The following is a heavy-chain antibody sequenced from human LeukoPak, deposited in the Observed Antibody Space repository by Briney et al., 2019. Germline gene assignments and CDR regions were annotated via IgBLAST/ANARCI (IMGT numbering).Heavy chain of an antibody. CDR3: ARDLEEYCSGGSCSLFDY. Sequence: GGSLRLSCAPSGFTFSAYGMNWVRQAPGKGLEWVSSISSSSSYIYYADSVKGRFTISRDNAKNSLYLQMNSLRAEDTAVYYCARDLEEYCSGGSCSLFDYWGQGTLVTVSS. CDR2: ISSSSSYI. V-gene: IGHV3-21*01. CDR1: GFTFSAYG. D-gene: IGHD2-15*01. J-gene: IGHJ4*02.